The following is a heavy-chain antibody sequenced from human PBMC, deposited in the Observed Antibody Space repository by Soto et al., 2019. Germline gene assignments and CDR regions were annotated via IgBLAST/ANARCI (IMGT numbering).Heavy chain of an antibody. V-gene: IGHV3-53*01. Sequence: SLRLSCAASGFTVSSNYMSWVRQAPGKGLEWVSVIYSGGSTYYADSVKGRFTISRDNSKNTLYLQMNSLRAEDTAVYYCAREASDSSSCFYYYGMDVWGQGTTVTVSS. D-gene: IGHD6-13*01. CDR1: GFTVSSNY. J-gene: IGHJ6*02. CDR2: IYSGGST. CDR3: AREASDSSSCFYYYGMDV.